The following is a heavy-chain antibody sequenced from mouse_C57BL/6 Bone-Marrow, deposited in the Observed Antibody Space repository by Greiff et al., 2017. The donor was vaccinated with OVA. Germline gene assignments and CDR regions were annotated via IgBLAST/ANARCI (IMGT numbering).Heavy chain of an antibody. CDR1: GFTIKNTY. J-gene: IGHJ1*03. Sequence: VQLQQSVAELVRPGASVKLSCTASGFTIKNTYMHWVKQRPEQGLEWIGRIDPANGDTKYAPKFQGKATITADTSSNTAYLQLSSLTSEDTAIYYCARDSYWYFDVWGTGTTVTVSS. CDR2: IDPANGDT. CDR3: ARDSYWYFDV. V-gene: IGHV14-3*01.